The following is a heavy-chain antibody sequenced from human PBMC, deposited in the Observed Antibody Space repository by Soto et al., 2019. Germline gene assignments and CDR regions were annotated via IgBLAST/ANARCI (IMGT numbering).Heavy chain of an antibody. D-gene: IGHD5-18*01. Sequence: QVQLVQSGAEVKKPGSSVKVSCKASGGTFSSYAISWVRQAPGQGLEWMGGIIPIFGTANYAQKFQGRVTITADESTITAYMELSSLRSEDTPVYYCARDSISDTAMVTRSVLDYWGQGTLVTVSS. CDR2: IIPIFGTA. CDR3: ARDSISDTAMVTRSVLDY. J-gene: IGHJ4*02. V-gene: IGHV1-69*12. CDR1: GGTFSSYA.